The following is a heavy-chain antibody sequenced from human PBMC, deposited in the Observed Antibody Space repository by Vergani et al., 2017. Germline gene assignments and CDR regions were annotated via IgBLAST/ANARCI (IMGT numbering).Heavy chain of an antibody. CDR2: ICGSGGST. J-gene: IGHJ6*03. D-gene: IGHD2-2*03. CDR3: AKVCGYCSSTSCPIYYYRDV. Sequence: EVQLLESGGGLVQPGGSLRLSCAASRFTFSSYAMSWVRQAPGKGLEWVSAICGSGGSTYYADSVKGRFTISRDNSKNTLYLQMNRLRAEDTALYYCAKVCGYCSSTSCPIYYYRDVWGKGTTVTVSS. CDR1: RFTFSSYA. V-gene: IGHV3-23*01.